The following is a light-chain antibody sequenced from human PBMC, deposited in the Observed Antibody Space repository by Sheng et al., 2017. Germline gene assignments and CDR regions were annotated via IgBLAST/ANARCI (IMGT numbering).Light chain of an antibody. J-gene: IGKJ1*01. Sequence: EIVMTQSPATLSVSPGERATLSCRASQSVSSNLAWYQQKPGQAPRLLIYGASSRATGIPDRFSGSGSGTDFTLTVSRVEPEDFAVYYCQQYGTSPWTFGPGTKVEIK. CDR2: GAS. CDR3: QQYGTSPWT. CDR1: QSVSSN. V-gene: IGKV3-20*01.